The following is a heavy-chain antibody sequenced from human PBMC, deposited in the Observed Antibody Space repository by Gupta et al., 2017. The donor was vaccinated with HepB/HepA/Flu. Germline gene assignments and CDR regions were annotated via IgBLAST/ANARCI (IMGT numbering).Heavy chain of an antibody. J-gene: IGHJ6*03. CDR2: TYYSGST. CDR1: GDSITNSGFY. D-gene: IGHD6-25*01. Sequence: QLQLQESGPGLVKPSETLSLTCTVFGDSITNSGFYWGWICQSPGKGLEWIGNTYYSGSTHYSPSLKSRVTISVDTSKNRFSLKLTSVTAADTAVYYCARSGKSFYFYHYMDVWGFGTTVTVS. CDR3: ARSGKSFYFYHYMDV. V-gene: IGHV4-39*01.